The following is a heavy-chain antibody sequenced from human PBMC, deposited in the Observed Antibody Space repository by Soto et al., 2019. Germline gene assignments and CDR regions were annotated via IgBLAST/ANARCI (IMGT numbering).Heavy chain of an antibody. D-gene: IGHD6-19*01. CDR1: GYTFTSYA. V-gene: IGHV1-3*01. Sequence: QVQLVQSGAEVKKPGASVKVSCKASGYTFTSYAMHWVRQAPGQRLEWMGWINAGNGNTKYSQKFQGRVTITRDTAASTAYMELSSLRSEDTAVYYCARAPRIISVAGTLNWFDPCGQGTLVTVS. CDR3: ARAPRIISVAGTLNWFDP. CDR2: INAGNGNT. J-gene: IGHJ5*02.